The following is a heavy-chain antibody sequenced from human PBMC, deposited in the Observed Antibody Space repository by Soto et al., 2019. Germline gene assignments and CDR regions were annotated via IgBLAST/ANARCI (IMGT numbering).Heavy chain of an antibody. V-gene: IGHV4-4*02. CDR1: EGKSKSRGW. CDR2: IYHSGST. Sequence: SVTKSVPNTVAEGKSKSRGWWRWIRKSPGKGLEWIGEIYHSGSTNYNPSLKSRVTISGDTSKSQFSLKVNSATAADTAVYYCARHRDDNIYCFDYWGRGTLVTVSS. CDR3: ARHRDDNIYCFDY. J-gene: IGHJ4*02.